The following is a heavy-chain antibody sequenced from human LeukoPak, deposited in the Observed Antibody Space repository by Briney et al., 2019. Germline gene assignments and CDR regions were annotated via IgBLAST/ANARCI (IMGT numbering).Heavy chain of an antibody. CDR2: IWHDGSDK. Sequence: GGSLRLSCAASGFTFSSYGMHWVRQAPGKGLEWVAIIWHDGSDKYYADSVKGRFTISRDNSKNTLYLQMNSLRAEDSAVYFCTRQSENYSLDYWGQGTLVTVSS. D-gene: IGHD2-21*01. CDR3: TRQSENYSLDY. J-gene: IGHJ4*02. V-gene: IGHV3-33*01. CDR1: GFTFSSYG.